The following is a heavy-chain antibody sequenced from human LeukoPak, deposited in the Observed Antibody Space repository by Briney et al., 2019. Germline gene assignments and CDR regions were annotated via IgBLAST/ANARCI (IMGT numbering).Heavy chain of an antibody. CDR1: GGSFSGYY. J-gene: IGHJ6*03. Sequence: SETLSLTWAVYGGSFSGYYWSWIRQPPGKGLEWIGEIHHSGSTNYNPSLKSRVTISVDTSKNQFSLKLSSVTAADTAVYYCARGLTGTYYYYYYYMDVWGKGTTVTVSS. V-gene: IGHV4-34*01. D-gene: IGHD1-7*01. CDR2: IHHSGST. CDR3: ARGLTGTYYYYYYYMDV.